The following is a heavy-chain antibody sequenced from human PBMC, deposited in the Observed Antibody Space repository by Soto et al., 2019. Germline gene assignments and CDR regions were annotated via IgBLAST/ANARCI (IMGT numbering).Heavy chain of an antibody. Sequence: GASVKVSCKASGYTFTSYGISWVRQAPGQGLEWTGWISAYNGNTNYAQKLQGRVTMTTDTSTSTAYMELRSLRSDDTAVYYCARSQGSSTSLEIYYYYYYGMDVWGQGTTVTVSS. V-gene: IGHV1-18*01. J-gene: IGHJ6*02. CDR1: GYTFTSYG. D-gene: IGHD2-2*01. CDR2: ISAYNGNT. CDR3: ARSQGSSTSLEIYYYYYYGMDV.